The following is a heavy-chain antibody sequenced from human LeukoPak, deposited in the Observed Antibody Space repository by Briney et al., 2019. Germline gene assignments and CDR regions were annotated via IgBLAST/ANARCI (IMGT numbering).Heavy chain of an antibody. D-gene: IGHD4/OR15-4a*01. V-gene: IGHV3-66*01. CDR2: IYSGGST. J-gene: IGHJ4*02. Sequence: GGSLRLSCAASGFTVSSNYMSWVRQAPGKGLEWVSVIYSGGSTYYADSVKRRFTISRDNSKNTLYLQMNSLRAEDTAVYYCARDPLTAHDYWGQGTLVTVSS. CDR3: ARDPLTAHDY. CDR1: GFTVSSNY.